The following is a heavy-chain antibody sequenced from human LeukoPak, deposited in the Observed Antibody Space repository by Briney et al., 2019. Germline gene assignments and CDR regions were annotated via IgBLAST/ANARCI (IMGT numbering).Heavy chain of an antibody. Sequence: SETLSLTCTVSGGSISSYFWSWFRQPPGKGLEGLGYISYSGSTNYNPSLKSRITISLDTSKNQFSLKLSSVTAADTAVYYCARRRERRRTDRFDYFDYWGQGALVAVSS. CDR1: GGSISSYF. CDR3: ARRRERRRTDRFDYFDY. D-gene: IGHD1-26*01. CDR2: ISYSGST. J-gene: IGHJ4*02. V-gene: IGHV4-59*08.